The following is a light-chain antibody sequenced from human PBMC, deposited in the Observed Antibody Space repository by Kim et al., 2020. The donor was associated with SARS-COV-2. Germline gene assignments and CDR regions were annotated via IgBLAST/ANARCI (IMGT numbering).Light chain of an antibody. CDR2: YAS. J-gene: IGKJ4*01. CDR1: QDINTY. V-gene: IGKV1-33*01. Sequence: ASVGDRVTITCQASQDINTYLNWYLHNSGKAPQLLSYYASTLATGVPSRFSGSGSGTVVTFIISSLQPEDIATYCCQQFGDLPLAFGGGTKVDIK. CDR3: QQFGDLPLA.